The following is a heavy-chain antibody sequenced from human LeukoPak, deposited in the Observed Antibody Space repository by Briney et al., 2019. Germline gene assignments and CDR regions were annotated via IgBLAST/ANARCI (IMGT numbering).Heavy chain of an antibody. CDR3: ARGEYYYYGMDV. CDR1: AFSLSAYN. CDR2: ISSSSSTM. V-gene: IGHV3-48*04. J-gene: IGHJ6*02. Sequence: PGGSLRLSCAASAFSLSAYNMNWVRQAPGKGLEWVSYISSSSSTMYYADSVQGRFTISRDNAKNSLYLQMNSLRAEDTAVYYCARGEYYYYGMDVWGQGTTVTVSS.